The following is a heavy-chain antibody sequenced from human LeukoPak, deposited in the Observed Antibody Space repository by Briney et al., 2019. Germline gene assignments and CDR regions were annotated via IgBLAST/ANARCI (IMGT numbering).Heavy chain of an antibody. CDR2: INAGNGNT. CDR3: ARDKSRDYGSGGYYNPYFDY. V-gene: IGHV1-3*01. CDR1: GYTFTRYI. D-gene: IGHD3-10*01. Sequence: GASVKVSCKASGYTFTRYIMHWVRQAPGQRLEWMGWINAGNGNTKYSQKFQGRVIITRDTSASTAYMELSSLRSEDTAVYYCARDKSRDYGSGGYYNPYFDYWGQGTLVTVSS. J-gene: IGHJ4*02.